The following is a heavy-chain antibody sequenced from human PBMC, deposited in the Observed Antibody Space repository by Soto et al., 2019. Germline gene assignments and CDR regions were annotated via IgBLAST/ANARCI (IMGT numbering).Heavy chain of an antibody. Sequence: ASVKVSFKASGYTFTSYGISWVRQAPGQGLEWMGWISAYNGNTNYAQKLQGRVTMTTDTSTSTAYMELRSLRSDDTAVYYCARVTQQEYYDFWSGYSTKPYYYYMDVWGKGTTVTVSS. D-gene: IGHD3-3*01. V-gene: IGHV1-18*01. CDR3: ARVTQQEYYDFWSGYSTKPYYYYMDV. CDR1: GYTFTSYG. CDR2: ISAYNGNT. J-gene: IGHJ6*03.